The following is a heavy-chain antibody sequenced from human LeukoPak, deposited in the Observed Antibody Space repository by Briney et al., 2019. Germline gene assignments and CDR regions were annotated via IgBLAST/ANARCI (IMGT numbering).Heavy chain of an antibody. CDR1: GFTFSSYG. D-gene: IGHD6-13*01. J-gene: IGHJ1*01. Sequence: PGGSLRLSCAASGFTFSSYGMHWVRQAPGKGLEWVAVISHDGSNKYDGDSVKGRFTISRDNSKNTLYLQMNSLRAEDTAVYYCAKQLRPIGYSSSWFATSGAEYFQHWGQGTLVTVSS. CDR2: ISHDGSNK. V-gene: IGHV3-30*18. CDR3: AKQLRPIGYSSSWFATSGAEYFQH.